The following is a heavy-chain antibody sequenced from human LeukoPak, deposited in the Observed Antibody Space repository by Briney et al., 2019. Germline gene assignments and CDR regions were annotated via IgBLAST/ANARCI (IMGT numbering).Heavy chain of an antibody. CDR3: AKTPDVVIEVVGTTFDL. J-gene: IGHJ4*02. D-gene: IGHD3-22*01. CDR1: GFTFRNYA. V-gene: IGHV3-23*01. Sequence: GGSLRLSCEASGFTFRNYAMAWVRRAQGKGLEWVSTISHTGAGRYYADSVRGRFTVSRDNSQSIVYLQMNSLRTEDTAVYFCAKTPDVVIEVVGTTFDLWGQGTLVSVSS. CDR2: ISHTGAGR.